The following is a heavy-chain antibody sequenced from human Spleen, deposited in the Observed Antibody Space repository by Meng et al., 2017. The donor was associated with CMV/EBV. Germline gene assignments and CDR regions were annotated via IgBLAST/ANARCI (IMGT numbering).Heavy chain of an antibody. CDR1: GYSFTNYY. CDR2: INPSGGST. Sequence: ASVKVSCKASGYSFTNYYMHWVRQAPGQGLEWMGIINPSGGSTSYAQKFQGRVTMTRDTSTSTAYMELSSLRSEDTAVYYCARDKRDGYNSGIHYGMDVWGQGTTVTVSS. D-gene: IGHD5-24*01. V-gene: IGHV1-46*01. CDR3: ARDKRDGYNSGIHYGMDV. J-gene: IGHJ6*02.